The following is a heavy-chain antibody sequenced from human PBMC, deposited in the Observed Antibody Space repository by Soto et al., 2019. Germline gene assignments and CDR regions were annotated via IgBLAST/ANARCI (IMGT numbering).Heavy chain of an antibody. V-gene: IGHV3-48*02. Sequence: HPGGSLRLSCVASGFMFDSYAMNWVRQAPGKGLEWVSYISPGGDRIYYAESLKGRITISRDNARNSLSLQMNILSDEDTAVYYCTKSADSAGWGVDFRGQGTLVTVSS. J-gene: IGHJ4*02. CDR3: TKSADSAGWGVDF. CDR1: GFMFDSYA. CDR2: ISPGGDRI. D-gene: IGHD6-19*01.